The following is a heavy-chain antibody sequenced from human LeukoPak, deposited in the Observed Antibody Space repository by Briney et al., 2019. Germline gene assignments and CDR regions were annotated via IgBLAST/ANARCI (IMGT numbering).Heavy chain of an antibody. J-gene: IGHJ4*02. V-gene: IGHV3-30*02. CDR1: GFTFSSYG. CDR2: IRFDGSTK. D-gene: IGHD2-2*01. CDR3: AKSSYCSSTSCYLPLDY. Sequence: GGSLRLSCAASGFTFSSYGMHWVRQAPGKGLEWVAFIRFDGSTKYYADSVKGRYTISRYNSENTLYLQMNSLRAEGTAVYYCAKSSYCSSTSCYLPLDYWGQGTLVSVSS.